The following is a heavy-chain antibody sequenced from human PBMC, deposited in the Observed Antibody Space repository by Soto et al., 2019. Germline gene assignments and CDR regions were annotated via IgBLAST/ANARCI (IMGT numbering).Heavy chain of an antibody. CDR3: ARAPKVSGSSQTRXDF. CDR2: ISQSGNT. V-gene: IGHV4-34*01. CDR1: SGSFSGYY. J-gene: IGHJ4*02. Sequence: QVQLHQWGAGLLKPSETLSLACSIYSGSFSGYYWSWIRQPPGKGLEWIGEISQSGNTNYSPSLKSRVSISIDTSKKQFSLNLASVSAADTAVXXXARAPKVSGSSQTRXDFWGQGTLVTVSS. D-gene: IGHD6-6*01.